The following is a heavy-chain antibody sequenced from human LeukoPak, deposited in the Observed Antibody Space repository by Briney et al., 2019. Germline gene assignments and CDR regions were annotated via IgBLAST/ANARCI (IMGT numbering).Heavy chain of an antibody. CDR2: ISYDGSNK. Sequence: PGRSLRLSCAASGFTFSSYGMHWVRQAPGKGLEWVAVISYDGSNKYYADSVKGRFTISRDSSKNTLYLQMNSLRAEDTAVYYCAKDSARMGGDGSVYSWGQGTLVTVSS. D-gene: IGHD1-26*01. CDR1: GFTFSSYG. J-gene: IGHJ4*02. CDR3: AKDSARMGGDGSVYS. V-gene: IGHV3-30*18.